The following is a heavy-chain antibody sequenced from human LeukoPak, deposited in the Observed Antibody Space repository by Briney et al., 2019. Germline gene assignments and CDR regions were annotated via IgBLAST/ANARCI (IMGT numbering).Heavy chain of an antibody. D-gene: IGHD6-13*01. CDR3: AKDPRWRYVAAVGFDP. CDR1: GFTFSSYG. J-gene: IGHJ5*02. Sequence: PGGSLRLSCAASGFTFSSYGMCWVRQAPGKGLEWVSSISGSSGSTSYAESVKGRFTISRDNSKNTLYLQMNSQRAEDTAVYYCAKDPRWRYVAAVGFDPWGQGTLVTVSS. CDR2: ISGSSGST. V-gene: IGHV3-23*01.